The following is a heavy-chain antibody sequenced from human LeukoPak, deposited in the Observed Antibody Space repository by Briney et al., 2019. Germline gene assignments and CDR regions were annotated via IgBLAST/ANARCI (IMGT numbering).Heavy chain of an antibody. Sequence: SETLSLTCTVSGGSISSSSYYWGWIRQPPGKGLEWIGSIYHSGSTYYNPSLKSRVTISVDKSKNQFSLKLSSVTAADTAVYYCASRYCSSTSCYRVQYGMDVWGQGTTVTVSS. V-gene: IGHV4-39*07. CDR2: IYHSGST. D-gene: IGHD2-2*01. CDR1: GGSISSSSYY. CDR3: ASRYCSSTSCYRVQYGMDV. J-gene: IGHJ6*02.